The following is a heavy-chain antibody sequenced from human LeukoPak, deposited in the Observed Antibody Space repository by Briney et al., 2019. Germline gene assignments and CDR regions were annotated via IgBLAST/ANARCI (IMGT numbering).Heavy chain of an antibody. D-gene: IGHD2-8*01. CDR1: GFTFSSYW. Sequence: GGSLRLSCAASGFTFSSYWMSWVRQAPGKGLEWVANIKQDGSEKYYVDSVKGRFTISRDNAKNSLYLQMNSLRAEDTAVYYCWGHLLNYYYYMDVWGKGTTVTVSS. CDR3: WGHLLNYYYYMDV. V-gene: IGHV3-7*01. CDR2: IKQDGSEK. J-gene: IGHJ6*03.